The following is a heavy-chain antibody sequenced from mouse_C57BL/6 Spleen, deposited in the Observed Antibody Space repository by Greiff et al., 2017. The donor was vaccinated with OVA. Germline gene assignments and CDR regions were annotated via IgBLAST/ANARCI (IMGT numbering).Heavy chain of an antibody. J-gene: IGHJ2*01. V-gene: IGHV5-17*01. CDR3: ARKAYYDFYFDY. CDR1: GFTFSDYG. CDR2: ISSGSSTI. Sequence: EVKLVESGGGLVKPGGSLKLSCAASGFTFSDYGMHWVRQAPEKGLEWVAYISSGSSTIYYADTVKGRFTISRDNAKNTLFLQMTSLRSEDTAMYYCARKAYYDFYFDYWGQGTTLTVSS. D-gene: IGHD2-4*01.